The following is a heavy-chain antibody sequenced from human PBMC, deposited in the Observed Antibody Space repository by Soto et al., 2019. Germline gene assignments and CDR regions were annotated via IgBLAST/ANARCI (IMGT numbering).Heavy chain of an antibody. V-gene: IGHV3-21*02. J-gene: IGHJ1*01. D-gene: IGHD3-3*01. Sequence: EVQLVDSGGGLVNPGGSLRLSCAASGFTFSDYSMTWVRQAPGKGLEWVSSISSRGSYIYYADSVKGRFTTSRDDASDSLYLQMRSLRAEDTAVYFCASAQPGDNDFCNNYLNPGYYKHWGQGSLVTVS. CDR2: ISSRGSYI. CDR3: ASAQPGDNDFCNNYLNPGYYKH. CDR1: GFTFSDYS.